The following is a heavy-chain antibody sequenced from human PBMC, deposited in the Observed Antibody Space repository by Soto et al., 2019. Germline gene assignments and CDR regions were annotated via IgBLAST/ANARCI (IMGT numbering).Heavy chain of an antibody. CDR2: ISYDGSTK. D-gene: IGHD3-22*01. CDR1: GFTFSNYA. Sequence: QVQLVESGGGVVQPGRSLRLSCAASGFTFSNYAMHWVRQAPGKGLEWVAVISYDGSTKNYADSVKGRFTIARDNTKNTLYLQMNSLRAEDTAVYNCAGEPAYYYDSSGYSVPFGYWGQGTLVTVSS. J-gene: IGHJ4*02. V-gene: IGHV3-30-3*01. CDR3: AGEPAYYYDSSGYSVPFGY.